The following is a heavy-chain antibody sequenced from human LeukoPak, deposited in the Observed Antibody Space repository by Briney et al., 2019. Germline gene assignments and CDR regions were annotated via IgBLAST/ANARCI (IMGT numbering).Heavy chain of an antibody. J-gene: IGHJ4*02. CDR3: ARVYSGSRFDY. CDR2: LYPGDSDT. V-gene: IGHV5-51*01. D-gene: IGHD1-26*01. CDR1: GYSFNTYW. Sequence: GDSLKISCKGSGYSFNTYWIAWVRQMPGKGLEWMGVLYPGDSDTRYSPSFQGQVTISADKSISTAYLQWSSLKASDTAMYYCARVYSGSRFDYWGQGTLVTVSS.